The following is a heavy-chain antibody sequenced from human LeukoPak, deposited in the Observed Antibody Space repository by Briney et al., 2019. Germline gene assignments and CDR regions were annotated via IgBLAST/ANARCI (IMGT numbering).Heavy chain of an antibody. CDR2: IYYSGST. CDR1: GGSISSGGYY. Sequence: SETLSLTCTVSGGSISSGGYYWSWIRQHPGKGLEWIGYIYYSGSTNYNPSLRSRVTISVDTSKNQFSLKLSSVTAADTAVYYCASEKTRDGSYYWGQGTLVTVSS. D-gene: IGHD5-24*01. J-gene: IGHJ4*02. CDR3: ASEKTRDGSYY. V-gene: IGHV4-61*08.